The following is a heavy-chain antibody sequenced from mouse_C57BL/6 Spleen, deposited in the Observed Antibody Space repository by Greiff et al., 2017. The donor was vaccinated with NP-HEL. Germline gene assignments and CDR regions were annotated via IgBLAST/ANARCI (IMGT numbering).Heavy chain of an antibody. Sequence: EVKLMESGPGLVKPSQSLSLTCSVTGYSITRGYYWYWIRQFPGNKLEWMGYISYDGSNNYNPSLKNRISITRDTSKNQFFLKLNSVTTEDTATYYCARETLEAWFAYWGQGTLVTVSA. CDR1: GYSITRGYY. V-gene: IGHV3-6*01. CDR2: ISYDGSN. CDR3: ARETLEAWFAY. J-gene: IGHJ3*01.